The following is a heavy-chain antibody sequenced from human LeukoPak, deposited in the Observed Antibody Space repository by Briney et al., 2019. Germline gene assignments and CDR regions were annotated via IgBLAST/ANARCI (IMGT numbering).Heavy chain of an antibody. CDR3: ARDPIAAAEYNWFDP. CDR2: MNPNSGHT. CDR1: GYTFTNYD. Sequence: ASVKVSCKASGYTFTNYDINWVRQATGQGLEWMGWMNPNSGHTGYAQKFQGRVSITRNTPISTAYMELSSLRSEDTAVYYCARDPIAAAEYNWFDPWGQGTLVTVSS. J-gene: IGHJ5*02. V-gene: IGHV1-8*03. D-gene: IGHD6-13*01.